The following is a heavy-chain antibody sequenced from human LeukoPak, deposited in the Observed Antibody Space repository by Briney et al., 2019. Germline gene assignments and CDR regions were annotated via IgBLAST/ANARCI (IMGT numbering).Heavy chain of an antibody. CDR3: ATDQTGYYGSGSFDY. CDR1: GGTFSSYA. Sequence: SVKVSCKXSGGTFSSYAISWVRQAPGQGLEWMGRIIPIFGTANYAQKFQGRVTITTDESTSTAYMELSSLRSEDTAVYYCATDQTGYYGSGSFDYWGQGTLVTVSS. D-gene: IGHD3-10*01. CDR2: IIPIFGTA. V-gene: IGHV1-69*05. J-gene: IGHJ4*02.